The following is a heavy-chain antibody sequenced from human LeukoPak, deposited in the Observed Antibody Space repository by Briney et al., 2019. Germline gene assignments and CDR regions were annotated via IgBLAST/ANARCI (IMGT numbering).Heavy chain of an antibody. CDR2: IFFGGST. V-gene: IGHV4-31*03. D-gene: IGHD1-1*01. Sequence: SETLSLTCSVSGGSISTGGFNWSWIRQYPGKGLEWIGYIFFGGSTNYNPSLKSRVTISLDTSKTQFSLNLSSVTAADTAVYYCARESLATTGNSAGKNAFDIWGQGTMVTVSS. J-gene: IGHJ3*02. CDR1: GGSISTGGFN. CDR3: ARESLATTGNSAGKNAFDI.